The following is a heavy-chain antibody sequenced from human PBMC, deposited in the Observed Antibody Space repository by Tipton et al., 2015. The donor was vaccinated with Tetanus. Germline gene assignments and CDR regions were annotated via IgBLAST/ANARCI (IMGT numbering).Heavy chain of an antibody. V-gene: IGHV3-23*01. CDR3: ASHYGSGSDDAFDI. CDR2: ISGSGGST. CDR1: GFTFSSYA. Sequence: SLRLSCAASGFTFSSYAMSWVRQAPGKGLELVSTISGSGGSTYYADSVKGRFTISRDNSKNTLYLQMNSLRAEDTAVYYCASHYGSGSDDAFDIWGQGTMVTVSS. D-gene: IGHD3-10*01. J-gene: IGHJ3*02.